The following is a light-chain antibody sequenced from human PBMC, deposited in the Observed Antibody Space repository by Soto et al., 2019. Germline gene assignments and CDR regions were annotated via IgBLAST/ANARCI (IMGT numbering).Light chain of an antibody. J-gene: IGLJ1*01. CDR1: TSDVGAYNL. Sequence: QSVLTQPASVSGSPGQSITISCTGTTSDVGAYNLVSWYQRLPGKAPKLLIFEGTKRPSGVSSRFSGSRSGNTASLTIFGLRAEDEADYFCCSYASGNTYVFGTGTKVTVL. CDR2: EGT. CDR3: CSYASGNTYV. V-gene: IGLV2-23*01.